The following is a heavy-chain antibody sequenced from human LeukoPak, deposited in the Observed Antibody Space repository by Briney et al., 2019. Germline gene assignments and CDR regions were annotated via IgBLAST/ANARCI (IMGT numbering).Heavy chain of an antibody. V-gene: IGHV3-33*01. CDR2: IWYDGSNK. J-gene: IGHJ4*02. Sequence: GGSLRLSCAASGFTFSSYGMHWVRQAPGKGLEWVAVIWYDGSNKYYADSVKGRFTISRDNSKNTLYLQMNSLRAEDTAVYYCARDQRDFTTVTPEGGYWGQGTLVTVSS. CDR1: GFTFSSYG. D-gene: IGHD4-11*01. CDR3: ARDQRDFTTVTPEGGY.